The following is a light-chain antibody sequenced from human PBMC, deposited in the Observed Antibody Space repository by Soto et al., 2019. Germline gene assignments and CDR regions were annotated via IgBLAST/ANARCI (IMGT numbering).Light chain of an antibody. CDR1: QSVSSSY. CDR2: GAS. J-gene: IGKJ1*01. CDR3: QQYGSSPRT. V-gene: IGKV3-20*01. Sequence: IVLTQSPGTLSLSPGERATLSCRASQSVSSSYLAWYQQKPGQAPRLLIYGASSRATGIPDRFSGSGSGTDFTLTISRLEPEDFAVYDFQQYGSSPRTFGQGTKVEI.